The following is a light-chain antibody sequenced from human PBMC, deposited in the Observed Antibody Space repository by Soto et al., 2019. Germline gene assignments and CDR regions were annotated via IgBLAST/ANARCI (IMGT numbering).Light chain of an antibody. CDR1: QSVSIR. V-gene: IGKV1-5*03. Sequence: DIQMTQSPSTLSASVRDRVTITCRASQSVSIRLAWYQHKAGKAPNLLIHRASSLEDGVSSRFSGSGSGTEFTLTISSLQPDDSATYYCQQYNGYRAFGQGTKV. J-gene: IGKJ1*01. CDR2: RAS. CDR3: QQYNGYRA.